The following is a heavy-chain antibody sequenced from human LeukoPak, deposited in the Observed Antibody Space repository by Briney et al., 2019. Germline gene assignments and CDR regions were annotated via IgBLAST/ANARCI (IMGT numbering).Heavy chain of an antibody. V-gene: IGHV4-59*01. J-gene: IGHJ4*02. CDR3: ARGRGYSYGYRGYYFNY. CDR1: GGSISSYC. Sequence: SETLSLTCTVSGGSISSYCWSWIRQPPGKGLEWIGYIYYSGSTNYNPSLKSRVTISVDTSKNQFSLKLSSVTAADTAVYYCARGRGYSYGYRGYYFNYWGQGTLVTVSS. D-gene: IGHD5-18*01. CDR2: IYYSGST.